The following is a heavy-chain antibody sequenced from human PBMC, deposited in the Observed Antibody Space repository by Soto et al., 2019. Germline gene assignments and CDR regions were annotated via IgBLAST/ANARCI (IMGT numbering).Heavy chain of an antibody. CDR1: GISFSYAW. J-gene: IGHJ2*01. CDR2: IKSRIDGGTA. Sequence: GGSLRLSCAASGISFSYAWMNWVRQAPGKGLEWVGRIKSRIDGGTADFAAPVKGRFTISRDDSKNTVYLQMNSLKTEDTAVYYCTKEATYWYFDLWGRGTLVTVSS. V-gene: IGHV3-15*07. CDR3: TKEATYWYFDL.